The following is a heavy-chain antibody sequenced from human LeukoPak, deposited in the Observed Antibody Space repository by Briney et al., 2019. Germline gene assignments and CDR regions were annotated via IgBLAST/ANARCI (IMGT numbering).Heavy chain of an antibody. CDR2: INPNSGNT. V-gene: IGHV1-8*03. Sequence: GASVKVSCKASGYTFTGYYMHWVRQAPGQGLEWMGWINPNSGNTGYAQKFQGRVTITRNTSISTAFMELSSLRSEDTAVYYCARRAVGNSYYHSMDVWGKGTTVTVSS. D-gene: IGHD6-19*01. CDR3: ARRAVGNSYYHSMDV. CDR1: GYTFTGYY. J-gene: IGHJ6*03.